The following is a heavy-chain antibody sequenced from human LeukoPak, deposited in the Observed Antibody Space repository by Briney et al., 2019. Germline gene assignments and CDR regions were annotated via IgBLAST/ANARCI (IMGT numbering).Heavy chain of an antibody. Sequence: PGRSLRLSCVASGFTFRSYGMHWVRQAPGKGMEWVAVISCDGSNTYYADSVKDRFTISRDNSKNTLYLQMNSLRAEDTAVYYCANHFYNLAAWGQGTLVTVSS. V-gene: IGHV3-30*18. J-gene: IGHJ5*02. CDR3: ANHFYNLAA. CDR1: GFTFRSYG. D-gene: IGHD2/OR15-2a*01. CDR2: ISCDGSNT.